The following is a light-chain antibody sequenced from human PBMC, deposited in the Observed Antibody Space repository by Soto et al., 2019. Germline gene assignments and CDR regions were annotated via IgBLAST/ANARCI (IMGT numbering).Light chain of an antibody. CDR3: SSYTSSSTL. J-gene: IGLJ1*01. V-gene: IGLV2-14*03. CDR1: SSDVGGSNF. CDR2: DVA. Sequence: QSVLTQPASVSDSPGQSITISCTGTSSDVGGSNFVSWYQQHPGKPPKLIIYDVANRPSGVSNRFSGSKSGSTASLIISGLQTEDEADYYCSSYTSSSTLFGTGTKVTVL.